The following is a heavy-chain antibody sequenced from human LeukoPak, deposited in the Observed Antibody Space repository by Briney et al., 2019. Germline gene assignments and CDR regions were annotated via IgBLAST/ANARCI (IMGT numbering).Heavy chain of an antibody. V-gene: IGHV1-46*01. CDR3: ARMVWWFGVDY. J-gene: IGHJ4*02. D-gene: IGHD3-10*01. Sequence: ASVKVSCKASGYTFTSYYMHWVRQAPGQGLEWMGIINPSGGSTSYAQKFQGRVTMTRDMSTSTVYMELSSLRSEDTAVYYCARMVWWFGVDYWGQGTLVTVSS. CDR1: GYTFTSYY. CDR2: INPSGGST.